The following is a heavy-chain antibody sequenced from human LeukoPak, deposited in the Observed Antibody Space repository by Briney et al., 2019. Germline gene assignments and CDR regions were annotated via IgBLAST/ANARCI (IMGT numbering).Heavy chain of an antibody. D-gene: IGHD6-13*01. Sequence: GRSLRLSCAASGFTFDDYAMHWVRQAPGKGLEWVSGISWNSGSIGYADSVKGRFTISRDNAKNSLYLQMNSLRAEDTALYYCAKDIGRGVFRSGIAAAGYYYYGMDVWGQGTTVTVSS. CDR2: ISWNSGSI. J-gene: IGHJ6*02. CDR1: GFTFDDYA. V-gene: IGHV3-9*01. CDR3: AKDIGRGVFRSGIAAAGYYYYGMDV.